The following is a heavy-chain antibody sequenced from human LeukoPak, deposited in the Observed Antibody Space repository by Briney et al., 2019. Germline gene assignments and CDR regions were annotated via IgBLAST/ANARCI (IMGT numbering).Heavy chain of an antibody. D-gene: IGHD2-2*01. Sequence: PGGSLRLSCAASGFTFDDYAMHWVRQAPGKGLEWVSLISGDGGSTYYADSVKGRFTISRDNSKNSPYPQMNSLRTEDTAFYYCVRGGGYCSNTDCYSFDYWGQGIAVTVSS. V-gene: IGHV3-43*02. CDR1: GFTFDDYA. CDR3: VRGGGYCSNTDCYSFDY. CDR2: ISGDGGST. J-gene: IGHJ4*02.